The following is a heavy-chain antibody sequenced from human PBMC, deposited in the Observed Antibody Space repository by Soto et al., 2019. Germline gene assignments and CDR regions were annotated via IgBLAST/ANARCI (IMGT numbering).Heavy chain of an antibody. CDR1: GGSISSSSYY. CDR3: ASPNSNYALFDY. V-gene: IGHV4-39*01. D-gene: IGHD4-4*01. CDR2: IYYSGST. Sequence: SETLSLTCTVSGGSISSSSYYWGWIRQPPGKGLEWIGSIYYSGSTYYNPSLKSRVTISVGTSKNQFSLKLSSVTAADTAVYYCASPNSNYALFDYWGQGTLVTVSS. J-gene: IGHJ4*02.